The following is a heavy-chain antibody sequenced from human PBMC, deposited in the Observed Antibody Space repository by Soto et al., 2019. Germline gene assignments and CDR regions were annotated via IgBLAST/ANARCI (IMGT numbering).Heavy chain of an antibody. J-gene: IGHJ3*02. Sequence: SVKVSCTASGGTFSSYTISWVRQAPGQGLEWMGRIIPILGIANYAQKFQGRVTITADKSTSTAYMELSSLRSEDTAVYYCASQIAAAGSYAFDIWGQGTMVTVSS. CDR1: GGTFSSYT. CDR2: IIPILGIA. V-gene: IGHV1-69*02. CDR3: ASQIAAAGSYAFDI. D-gene: IGHD6-13*01.